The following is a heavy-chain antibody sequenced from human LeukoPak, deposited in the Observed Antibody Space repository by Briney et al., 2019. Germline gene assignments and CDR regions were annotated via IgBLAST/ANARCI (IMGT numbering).Heavy chain of an antibody. CDR2: INHSGST. V-gene: IGHV4-34*01. D-gene: IGHD2-15*01. CDR3: ARIPPRSYCSGGSCYRNAFDI. Sequence: SETLSLTCAVYGGSFSGYYWSWIRQPPGKGLEWIGEINHSGSTNYNPSLKSRVTISVDTSKNQFSLKLSSVTAADTAAYYCARIPPRSYCSGGSCYRNAFDIWGQGTMVTVSS. CDR1: GGSFSGYY. J-gene: IGHJ3*02.